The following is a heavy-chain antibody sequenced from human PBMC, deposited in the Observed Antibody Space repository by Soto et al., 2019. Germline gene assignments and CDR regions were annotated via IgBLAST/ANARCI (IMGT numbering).Heavy chain of an antibody. CDR2: IYYSGST. CDR3: ARHDWYGDQTGGFDP. J-gene: IGHJ5*02. Sequence: GWIRQPPGKGLEWIGSIYYSGSTYYNPSLKSRVTISVDTSKNQFSLKLSSVTAADTAVYYCARHDWYGDQTGGFDPWGQGTLVTVSS. V-gene: IGHV4-39*01. D-gene: IGHD3-9*01.